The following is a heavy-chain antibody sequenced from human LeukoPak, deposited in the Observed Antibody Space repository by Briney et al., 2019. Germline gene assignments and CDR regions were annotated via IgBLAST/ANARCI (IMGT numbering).Heavy chain of an antibody. CDR2: VNGGGSTM. CDR3: ARVIGYYGSGKSYYFDY. V-gene: IGHV3-48*03. Sequence: PGGSLRLSCAASGFTFSHYEMNWVRQAPGKGLEWISFVNGGGSTMYYADSVKGRFTISRDNAKNSLYLQMHSLRAKDTAVYFCARVIGYYGSGKSYYFDYWGQGTLVTVSS. D-gene: IGHD3-10*01. J-gene: IGHJ4*02. CDR1: GFTFSHYE.